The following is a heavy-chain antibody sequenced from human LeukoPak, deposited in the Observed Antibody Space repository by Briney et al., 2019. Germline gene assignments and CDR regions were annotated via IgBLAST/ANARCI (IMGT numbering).Heavy chain of an antibody. V-gene: IGHV3-23*01. CDR2: ITGSGGST. CDR3: ARFMVTTSFYNYGMDV. CDR1: GLTFSRYA. Sequence: RTGGPLRLSCAASGLTFSRYAMSWVRQAPGKGLEWVSAITGSGGSTTYADSVKGRFAISRDNAKNSLYLQMNSLRAEDTAVYYCARFMVTTSFYNYGMDVWGQGITVTVSS. D-gene: IGHD4-17*01. J-gene: IGHJ6*02.